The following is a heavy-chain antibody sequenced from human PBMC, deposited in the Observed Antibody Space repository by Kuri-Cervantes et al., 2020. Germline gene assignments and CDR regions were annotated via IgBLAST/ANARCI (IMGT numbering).Heavy chain of an antibody. Sequence: GESLKISCAASGFTFSSYAMHWVRQAPGKGLEWVALISYNGSKKYYADSVKGRFTISRDNSKNTLFLQMNSLRAEDTAVYYCARDRSPDTAMVFRWHWGQGTLVTVSS. J-gene: IGHJ4*02. CDR2: ISYNGSKK. V-gene: IGHV3-30-3*01. CDR3: ARDRSPDTAMVFRWH. D-gene: IGHD5-18*01. CDR1: GFTFSSYA.